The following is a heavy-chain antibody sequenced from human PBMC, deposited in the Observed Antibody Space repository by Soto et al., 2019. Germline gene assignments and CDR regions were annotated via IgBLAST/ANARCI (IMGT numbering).Heavy chain of an antibody. Sequence: QVQLVQSGAEARVPGASVKVSCKASGYSFTGLDINWVRQTTGQGLEWMGWMEPSSGRTGYAQKFQGRVTITRDTSINTAYMELSSLTSDDTAFYYCARGVTAGVDYWGQGTLVTVSS. CDR2: MEPSSGRT. CDR1: GYSFTGLD. V-gene: IGHV1-8*01. D-gene: IGHD1-26*01. J-gene: IGHJ4*02. CDR3: ARGVTAGVDY.